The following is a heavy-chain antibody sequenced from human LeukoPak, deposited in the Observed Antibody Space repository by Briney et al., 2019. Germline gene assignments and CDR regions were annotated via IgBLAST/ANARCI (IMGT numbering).Heavy chain of an antibody. CDR3: ARKTHPYCSGGSCYTHLDIFDY. D-gene: IGHD2-15*01. Sequence: PGGSLRLSCAASGFTFSSYSMNWVRQAPGKGLEWVSSISSSSSYIYYADSVKGRYTISRDNAKHSLYLQMNSLRAEDTAVDCCARKTHPYCSGGSCYTHLDIFDYWGQGTLVTVSS. V-gene: IGHV3-21*01. CDR2: ISSSSSYI. CDR1: GFTFSSYS. J-gene: IGHJ4*02.